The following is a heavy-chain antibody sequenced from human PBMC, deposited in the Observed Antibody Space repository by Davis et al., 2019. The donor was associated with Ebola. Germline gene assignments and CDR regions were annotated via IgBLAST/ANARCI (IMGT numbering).Heavy chain of an antibody. CDR2: INPITGGT. CDR1: GYRFTSYY. CDR3: AREGGRYYDSSGYVFEI. J-gene: IGHJ3*02. Sequence: ASVKVSCKASGYRFTSYYMHWVRQAPGQGLEWMGIINPITGGTSYAQNFQVRVNMTRDTSTSTVYMELSSLRSEDTAVYDCAREGGRYYDSSGYVFEIWGQGTMVKVSS. V-gene: IGHV1-46*01. D-gene: IGHD3-22*01.